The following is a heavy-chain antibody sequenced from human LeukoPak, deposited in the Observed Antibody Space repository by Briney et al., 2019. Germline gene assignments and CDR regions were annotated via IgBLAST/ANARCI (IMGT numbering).Heavy chain of an antibody. CDR3: ASTPIYDSSVRYFQH. J-gene: IGHJ1*01. V-gene: IGHV4-30-2*01. Sequence: SETLSLTCAVSGGSISSGGYSWSWIRQPPGKGLEWIGYIYHSGSTYYNPSLKSRVTISVDRSKNQFSLKLSSVTAADTAVYYCASTPIYDSSVRYFQHWGQGTLVTVSS. CDR2: IYHSGST. CDR1: GGSISSGGYS. D-gene: IGHD3-22*01.